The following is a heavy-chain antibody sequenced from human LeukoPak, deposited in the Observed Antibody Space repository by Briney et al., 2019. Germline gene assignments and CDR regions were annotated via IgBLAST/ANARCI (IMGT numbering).Heavy chain of an antibody. Sequence: SQTLSLTCAVSGDSVSSKNGAWNWIRQSPSRGLEWLGRTYYRSKWYNDYAESMEGRMTISQDTSKNQYSLHLNSVTPDDTAVYYCASPLNNYYYYYMDVWGKGTTVTVSS. CDR3: ASPLNNYYYYYMDV. CDR2: TYYRSKWYN. CDR1: GDSVSSKNGA. J-gene: IGHJ6*03. V-gene: IGHV6-1*01.